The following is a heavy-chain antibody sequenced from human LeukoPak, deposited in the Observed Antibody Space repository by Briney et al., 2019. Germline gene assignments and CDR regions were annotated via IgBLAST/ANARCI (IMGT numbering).Heavy chain of an antibody. CDR3: ARGYCSGGSCSYDY. J-gene: IGHJ4*02. D-gene: IGHD2-15*01. CDR1: GGTFSSNA. V-gene: IGHV1-69*04. Sequence: SVKVSCKASGGTFSSNAISWVRQAPGQGLEWMGRIIPILGIANYAQKFQGRVTITADKSTSTAYMELSSLRSEGTAVYYCARGYCSGGSCSYDYWGQGTLVTVSS. CDR2: IIPILGIA.